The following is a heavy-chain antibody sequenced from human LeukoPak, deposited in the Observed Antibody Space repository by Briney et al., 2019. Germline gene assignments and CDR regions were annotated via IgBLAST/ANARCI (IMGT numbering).Heavy chain of an antibody. CDR3: ARVGPEPLTGVGAFDI. V-gene: IGHV4-39*07. CDR1: GGSISSSSYY. CDR2: IYYSGST. Sequence: SETLSLTCTVSGGSISSSSYYWGWIRQPPGKGLEWIGSIYYSGSTYYSPSLKSRVTISVDTSKNQFSLKLSSVTAADTAVYYCARVGPEPLTGVGAFDIWGQGTMVTVSS. J-gene: IGHJ3*02. D-gene: IGHD1-20*01.